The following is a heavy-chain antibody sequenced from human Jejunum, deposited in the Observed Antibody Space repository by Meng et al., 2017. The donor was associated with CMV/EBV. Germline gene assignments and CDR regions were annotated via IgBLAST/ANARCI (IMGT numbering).Heavy chain of an antibody. J-gene: IGHJ4*02. CDR1: GFIFGYDA. CDR2: ISNDGSKT. D-gene: IGHD2-8*01. CDR3: ARELASWCYFDS. Sequence: LGSWGDLVQEWRCLRLPCDVSGFIFGYDALQLVRQAPGMGLEWGAVISNDGSKTYFADYVKDRFTKSRDNSKETLFLKMNSLRPEDTGVYYCARELASWCYFDSWGQGTLVTVSS. V-gene: IGHV3-30-3*01.